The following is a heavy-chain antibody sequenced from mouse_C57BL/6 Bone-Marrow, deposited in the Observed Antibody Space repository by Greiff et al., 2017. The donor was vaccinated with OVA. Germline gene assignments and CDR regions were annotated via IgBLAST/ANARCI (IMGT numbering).Heavy chain of an antibody. J-gene: IGHJ4*01. V-gene: IGHV1-81*01. CDR2: IYPRSGNT. CDR1: GYTFTSSG. Sequence: VQLQQSGAELARPGASVKLSCKASGYTFTSSGISWVKQRTGQGLEWIGEIYPRSGNTYYNEKFKGKATLTADKSSSTAYMELRSLTSEESAVYFCARCGKDCYHDYAMYYWGQGTSVTVSS. CDR3: ARCGKDCYHDYAMYY.